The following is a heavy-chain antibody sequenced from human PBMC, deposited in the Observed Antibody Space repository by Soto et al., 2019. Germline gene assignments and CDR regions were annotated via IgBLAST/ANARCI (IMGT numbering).Heavy chain of an antibody. CDR1: GFTFSSYS. Sequence: GGSLRLSCAASGFTFSSYSMNWVRQAPGKGLEWVSSISSSSSYIYYADSVKGRFTISRDNAKNSLYLQMNSLRAEDTAVYYCEGGSGYYYYGMDVWGQGTTVTVSS. CDR2: ISSSSSYI. CDR3: EGGSGYYYYGMDV. J-gene: IGHJ6*02. D-gene: IGHD3-16*01. V-gene: IGHV3-21*01.